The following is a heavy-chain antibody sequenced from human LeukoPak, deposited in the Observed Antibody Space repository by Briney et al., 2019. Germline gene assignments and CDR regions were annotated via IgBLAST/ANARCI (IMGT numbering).Heavy chain of an antibody. V-gene: IGHV3-48*03. CDR3: AERGITMIGGV. Sequence: GGSLRLSCAASGFTFSSYEMNWVRQAPEKGLEWVSYISSSGSTIYYADSVKGRFTISRDNAKNSLYLQMNSLRAEDTAVYYCAERGITMIGGVWGKGTTVTISS. D-gene: IGHD3-10*02. CDR2: ISSSGSTI. CDR1: GFTFSSYE. J-gene: IGHJ6*04.